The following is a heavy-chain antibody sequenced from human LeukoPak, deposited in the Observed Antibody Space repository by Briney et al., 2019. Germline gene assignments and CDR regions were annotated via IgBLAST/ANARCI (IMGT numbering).Heavy chain of an antibody. J-gene: IGHJ4*02. CDR3: ARSYGSGSYYFDY. CDR2: IWYDGSYK. V-gene: IGHV3-33*01. D-gene: IGHD3-10*01. Sequence: GGSLRLSCAASGFTFSTYAIHWVRQAPGKGLECVAVIWYDGSYKYYSDSVKGRFTISRVNSKNTVYLQMNSLRAEDTAVYNCARSYGSGSYYFDYWGLGTLVTVSS. CDR1: GFTFSTYA.